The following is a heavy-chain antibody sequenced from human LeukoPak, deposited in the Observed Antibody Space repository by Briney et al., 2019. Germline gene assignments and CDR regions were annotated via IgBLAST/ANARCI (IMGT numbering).Heavy chain of an antibody. CDR3: ARGRYYDSSGHPFDAFDI. V-gene: IGHV3-21*01. J-gene: IGHJ3*02. CDR1: GFTFSSYS. CDR2: ISSSSSYI. Sequence: GGSLRLSCAASGFTFSSYSMTWVRQAPGKGLEWVSSISSSSSYIYYADSVKGRFTISRDNTKNSLNLQMDSLRAEDTAVYYCARGRYYDSSGHPFDAFDIWGQGTMVIVSS. D-gene: IGHD3-22*01.